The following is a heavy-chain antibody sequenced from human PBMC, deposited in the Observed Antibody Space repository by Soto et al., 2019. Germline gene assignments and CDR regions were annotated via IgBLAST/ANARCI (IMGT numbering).Heavy chain of an antibody. CDR1: GGSISSSSYY. D-gene: IGHD2-15*01. J-gene: IGHJ6*02. Sequence: QLQLQESGPGLVKPSETLSLTCTVSGGSISSSSYYWGWIRQPPGKGLEWIGSIFYSGSTYYNPAPKSRVTIAVDTSKNQLSLKLSSVTAADTAVYYCARHLTYCSAGSCYSDFPYYGMDVWGQGTTVTVSS. CDR3: ARHLTYCSAGSCYSDFPYYGMDV. CDR2: IFYSGST. V-gene: IGHV4-39*01.